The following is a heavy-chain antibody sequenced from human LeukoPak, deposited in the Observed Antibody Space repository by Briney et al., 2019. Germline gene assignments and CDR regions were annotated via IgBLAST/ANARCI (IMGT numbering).Heavy chain of an antibody. D-gene: IGHD3-22*01. J-gene: IGHJ4*02. CDR1: GGSISSGSYY. CDR3: ARGPGYYYDSSGYQNPSYYFDY. CDR2: IYTSGGT. Sequence: SETLSLTYTVSGGSISSGSYYWSWIRQPAGKGLEWIGRIYTSGGTNYNPSLKSRVTISVDTSKNQFSLKLSSVTAADTAVYYCARGPGYYYDSSGYQNPSYYFDYWGQGTLVTVSS. V-gene: IGHV4-61*02.